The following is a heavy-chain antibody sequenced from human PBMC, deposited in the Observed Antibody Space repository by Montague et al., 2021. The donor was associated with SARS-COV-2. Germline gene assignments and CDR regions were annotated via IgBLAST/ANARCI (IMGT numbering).Heavy chain of an antibody. CDR3: AVNSNYYYYYGMDV. D-gene: IGHD4-11*01. Sequence: SETLSLTCTVSGYSISSGYYWGWIRQPPGKGLEWIGSIYHSGSTYYNPSLKSRATISVNTSKNLFSLKLSSVTAADTAVYYCAVNSNYYYYYGMDVWGQGTTVTVSS. J-gene: IGHJ6*02. V-gene: IGHV4-38-2*02. CDR2: IYHSGST. CDR1: GYSISSGYY.